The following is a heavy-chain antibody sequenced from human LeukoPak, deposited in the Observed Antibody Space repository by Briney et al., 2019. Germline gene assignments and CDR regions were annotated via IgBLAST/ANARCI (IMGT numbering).Heavy chain of an antibody. J-gene: IGHJ4*02. CDR1: GYTFSGYY. CDR3: ASGGSGYYYGSGSYHYFDY. V-gene: IGHV1-2*02. D-gene: IGHD3-10*01. CDR2: INPNSGGT. Sequence: GASVKVSCEASGYTFSGYYMHWVRQAPGQGLEWMGWINPNSGGTNYAQKFQGRVTMTRDTSISTAYMELSRLRSDDTAVYYCASGGSGYYYGSGSYHYFDYWGQGTLVTVSS.